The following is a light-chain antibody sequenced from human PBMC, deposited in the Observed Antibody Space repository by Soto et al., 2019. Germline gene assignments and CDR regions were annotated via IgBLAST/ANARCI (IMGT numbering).Light chain of an antibody. CDR1: SGSVSPTYY. J-gene: IGLJ3*02. Sequence: AVVTQEPSISVSPGGTVTLTCGLTSGSVSPTYYPTWYQQSPGQPPRTLIYSTNSRSSGVPDRFSGSILGNKAALTITGAQADDECDYYCVLFMGSGLWVFGGGTKLTVL. CDR2: STN. V-gene: IGLV8-61*01. CDR3: VLFMGSGLWV.